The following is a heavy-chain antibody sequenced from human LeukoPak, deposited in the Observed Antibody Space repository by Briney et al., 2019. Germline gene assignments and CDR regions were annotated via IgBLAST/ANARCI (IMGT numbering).Heavy chain of an antibody. Sequence: KPSETLSLTCTVSGGSISGSKYNWGWIRQPPGKGLQWIGSIHYIGSSYHNPSLTSRVTVSVDASKNQFSLKLTSVIAADTAIYFCAREDRTGWNTPFDYWGQGILVTVSS. J-gene: IGHJ4*02. CDR1: GGSISGSKYN. CDR2: IHYIGSS. CDR3: AREDRTGWNTPFDY. V-gene: IGHV4-39*07. D-gene: IGHD6-19*01.